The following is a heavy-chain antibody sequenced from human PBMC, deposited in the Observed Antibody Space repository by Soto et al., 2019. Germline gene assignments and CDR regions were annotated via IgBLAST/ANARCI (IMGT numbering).Heavy chain of an antibody. CDR1: GYTFTSYG. J-gene: IGHJ6*03. Sequence: ASVKVSCKASGYTFTSYGISWVRQAPGQGLEWMGWISAYNGNTNYAQTLQGRVTMTTATSTSPAYVELRSLRSDDTAVYFCATYSSNSQNYYYYYMDVWGKGTTVTVSS. CDR3: ATYSSNSQNYYYYYMDV. CDR2: ISAYNGNT. V-gene: IGHV1-18*01. D-gene: IGHD4-4*01.